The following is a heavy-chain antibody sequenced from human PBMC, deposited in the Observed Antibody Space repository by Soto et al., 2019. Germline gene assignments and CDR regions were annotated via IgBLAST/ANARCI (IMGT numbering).Heavy chain of an antibody. CDR2: ISAYNGNT. V-gene: IGHV1-18*01. CDR3: ARGANYDILTGYVY. D-gene: IGHD3-9*01. CDR1: GYTFTSYG. Sequence: QVQLVQSGAEVKKPGASVKVSCKASGYTFTSYGIRWVRQAPGQGLEWMGWISAYNGNTNYSQKLQGRVTMTTDTATSTAYMEMRSLRSDDTAVYYCARGANYDILTGYVYWGQGTLVTVSS. J-gene: IGHJ4*02.